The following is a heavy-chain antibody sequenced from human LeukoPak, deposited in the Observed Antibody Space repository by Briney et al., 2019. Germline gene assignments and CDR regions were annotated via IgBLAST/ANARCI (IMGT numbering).Heavy chain of an antibody. CDR1: GGSISSYY. Sequence: SETLSLTCTVSGGSISSYYWSWIRQPPGKGLEWIGYIYYSGSTNYNPSLKSRVTISVDTSKNQFSLKLSSVTAADTAVYYCARLQVGATFDYWGQGTLVTVSS. V-gene: IGHV4-59*08. CDR3: ARLQVGATFDY. CDR2: IYYSGST. D-gene: IGHD1-26*01. J-gene: IGHJ4*02.